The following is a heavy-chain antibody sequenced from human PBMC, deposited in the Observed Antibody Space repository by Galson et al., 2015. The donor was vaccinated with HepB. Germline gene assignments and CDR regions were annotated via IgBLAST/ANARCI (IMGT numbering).Heavy chain of an antibody. CDR1: GGSISSYY. D-gene: IGHD6-13*01. CDR2: IYYSGST. CDR3: ARHEKANSSSWDIPWYFDY. V-gene: IGHV4-59*08. J-gene: IGHJ4*02. Sequence: LSLTCTVSGGSISSYYWSWIRQPPGKGLEWIGYIYYSGSTNYNPSLKSRVTISVDTSKNQFSLKLSSVTAADTAVYYCARHEKANSSSWDIPWYFDYWGQGTLVTVSS.